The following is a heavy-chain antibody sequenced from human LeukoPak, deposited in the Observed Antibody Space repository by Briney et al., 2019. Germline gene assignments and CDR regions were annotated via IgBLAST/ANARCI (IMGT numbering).Heavy chain of an antibody. CDR2: MNPNSGNT. CDR1: GYTFTSYD. Sequence: ASVKVSCKASGYTFTSYDINWVRQATGQGLEWMGWMNPNSGNTGYAQKFQGRATMTRNTSISTAYMELSSLRSEDTAVYYCARGLRGTNYYDFWSGYLYYYYGMDVWGQGTTVTVSS. V-gene: IGHV1-8*01. CDR3: ARGLRGTNYYDFWSGYLYYYYGMDV. D-gene: IGHD3-3*01. J-gene: IGHJ6*02.